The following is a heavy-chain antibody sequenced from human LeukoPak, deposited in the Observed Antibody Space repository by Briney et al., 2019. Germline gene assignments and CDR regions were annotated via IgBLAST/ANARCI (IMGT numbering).Heavy chain of an antibody. J-gene: IGHJ5*02. D-gene: IGHD2-2*01. CDR2: IRSKAYGGTT. V-gene: IGHV3-49*03. Sequence: GGSLRLSCTASGFTFGDYAMSWFRQASGKGLEWVGFIRSKAYGGTTEYAASVKVRFTISRDDSKSSAYLQMNSLKTEDTAVYYCTRAEPGYCSSTSCRFDPWGQGTLVTVSS. CDR1: GFTFGDYA. CDR3: TRAEPGYCSSTSCRFDP.